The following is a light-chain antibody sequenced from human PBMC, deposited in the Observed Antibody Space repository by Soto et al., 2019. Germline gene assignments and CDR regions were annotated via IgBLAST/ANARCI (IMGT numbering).Light chain of an antibody. V-gene: IGLV1-47*01. CDR2: NNN. CDR3: TAWDDGLSGPV. CDR1: SSNIGSNS. Sequence: QAVVTQPPSASGTPGQRVTISCSGGSSNIGSNSVYWYQQLPGTAPKLLIYNNNQRPSGVPDRFSGSKSGTSGSLAISGLRSEDEADYYCTAWDDGLSGPVFGGGTKLTVL. J-gene: IGLJ2*01.